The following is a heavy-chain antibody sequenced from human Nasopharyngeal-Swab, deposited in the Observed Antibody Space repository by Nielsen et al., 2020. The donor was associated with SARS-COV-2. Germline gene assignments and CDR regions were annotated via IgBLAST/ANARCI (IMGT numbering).Heavy chain of an antibody. V-gene: IGHV3-7*01. CDR1: GFTFSKFY. D-gene: IGHD6-13*01. Sequence: GESLKISCAASGFTFSKFYMSWVRQAAGKGLEWVANIKQDGSGSYYVDPVKGRFTISRDDANNSLSMQMNSLRAGDTGVYYCARGGSSFPFDYWGPGTLVTVSS. CDR3: ARGGSSFPFDY. J-gene: IGHJ4*02. CDR2: IKQDGSGS.